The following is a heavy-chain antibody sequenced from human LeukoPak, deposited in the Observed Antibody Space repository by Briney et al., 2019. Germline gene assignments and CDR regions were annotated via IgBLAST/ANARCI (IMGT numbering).Heavy chain of an antibody. CDR1: GFTFSDYY. D-gene: IGHD6-19*01. Sequence: GGSLRLSCAASGFTFSDYYMSWIRQAPGKGLEWVSAISGSGGSTYYADSVKGRFTISRDNSKNTLYLQMNSLRAEDTAVYYGVAVSGTLGDWGQGTLVTVSS. J-gene: IGHJ4*02. CDR2: ISGSGGST. V-gene: IGHV3-23*01. CDR3: VAVSGTLGD.